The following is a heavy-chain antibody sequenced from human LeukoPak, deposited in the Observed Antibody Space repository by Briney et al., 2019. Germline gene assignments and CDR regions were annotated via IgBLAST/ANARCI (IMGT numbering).Heavy chain of an antibody. CDR3: AKPLGIHAFDF. Sequence: GGSLRLSCAASGVILRNYDMTWVRQALGKGLEWVSTIRSGSDVTYYADSVKGRFTISRDSSKNTVYFQMNSLRAEDTAIYYCAKPLGIHAFDFWGQGTMVTVSS. D-gene: IGHD2-21*01. V-gene: IGHV3-23*01. CDR2: IRSGSDVT. CDR1: GVILRNYD. J-gene: IGHJ3*01.